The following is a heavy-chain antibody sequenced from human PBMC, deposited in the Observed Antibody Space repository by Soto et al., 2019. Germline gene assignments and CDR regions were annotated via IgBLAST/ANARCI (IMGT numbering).Heavy chain of an antibody. CDR3: AKTANGWFSAFDI. J-gene: IGHJ3*02. CDR2: ISGSGGTT. Sequence: EVQLLESGGGLVQPGGSLRLSCAASGFTFSSYAMSWVRQAPGKGLEWVSAISGSGGTTYYADSVKGRFTFSRDNSQNTPYLQMNSLRAEDTAVYYCAKTANGWFSAFDIWGQGTMVTVSS. D-gene: IGHD6-19*01. CDR1: GFTFSSYA. V-gene: IGHV3-23*01.